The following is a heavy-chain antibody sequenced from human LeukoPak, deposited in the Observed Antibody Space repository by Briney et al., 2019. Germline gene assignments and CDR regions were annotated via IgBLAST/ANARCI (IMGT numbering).Heavy chain of an antibody. J-gene: IGHJ6*03. D-gene: IGHD2-2*01. CDR2: IYYSGST. CDR3: ARQQSSTSCYGCYYYYYTDV. V-gene: IGHV4-39*01. CDR1: GGSISSSSYY. Sequence: PSETLSLTCTVSGGSISSSSYYWGWIRQPPGKGLEWIGSIYYSGSTYYNPSLKSRVTISVDTSKNQFSLKLSSVTAADTAVYYCARQQSSTSCYGCYYYYYTDVWGKGTTVTISS.